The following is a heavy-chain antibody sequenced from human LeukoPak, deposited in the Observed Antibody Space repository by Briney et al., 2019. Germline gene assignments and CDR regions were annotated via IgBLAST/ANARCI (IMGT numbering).Heavy chain of an antibody. CDR2: IYYSGST. CDR1: GGSIRSSGYY. Sequence: SETLSLTCTVSGGSIRSSGYYWGWLRQPPGKGLEWIGSIYYSGSTSYTPSLKSRVTMTVDTSQNQFPLKLSSVTAADTAVYYCARNASTMIVPGGWFDPWGQGTLVTVSS. J-gene: IGHJ5*02. D-gene: IGHD3-22*01. CDR3: ARNASTMIVPGGWFDP. V-gene: IGHV4-39*01.